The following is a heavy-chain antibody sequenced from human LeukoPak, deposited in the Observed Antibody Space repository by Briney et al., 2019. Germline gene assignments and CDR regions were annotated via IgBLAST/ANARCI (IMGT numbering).Heavy chain of an antibody. D-gene: IGHD3-16*01. J-gene: IGHJ4*02. CDR3: ARTSAGLFDY. V-gene: IGHV4-31*03. CDR2: IYYSGST. CDR1: GGSISSGGYY. Sequence: PSETLSLTCTVSGGSISSGGYYWSWLRQHPGKGLEWIGYIYYSGSTYYNPSLKSRVTISVDTSKNQFSLKLSSVTAADTAVYYCARTSAGLFDYWGQGTLVTVSS.